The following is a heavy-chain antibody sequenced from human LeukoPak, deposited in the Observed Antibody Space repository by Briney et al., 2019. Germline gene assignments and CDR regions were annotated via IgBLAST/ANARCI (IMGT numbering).Heavy chain of an antibody. Sequence: SETLSLTCTVSGGSISNFYWSWIRQPPGKGLEWIGYIYYSESTSGSTNYNPSLKSRVTISVDTSKNQFSLKLSSVTAADTAVYYCARGRSGWQYWGQGTLVTVSS. CDR2: IYYSESTSGST. CDR1: GGSISNFY. CDR3: ARGRSGWQY. V-gene: IGHV4-59*01. J-gene: IGHJ4*02. D-gene: IGHD6-19*01.